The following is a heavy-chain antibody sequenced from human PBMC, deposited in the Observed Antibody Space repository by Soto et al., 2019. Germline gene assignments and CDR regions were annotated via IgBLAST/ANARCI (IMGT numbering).Heavy chain of an antibody. CDR3: ARVGDPGPVLRYFDWLPPDYYYYCMDV. J-gene: IGHJ6*02. CDR1: GYSISSGYY. D-gene: IGHD3-9*01. CDR2: IYHRGST. V-gene: IGHV4-38-2*01. Sequence: SETLSLTCAVSGYSISSGYYWGWIRQPPGKGLEWIGSIYHRGSTYYNPSLKSRVTISVDTSKNQFSLKLSSATAADTAVYYCARVGDPGPVLRYFDWLPPDYYYYCMDVWGQGTTVTVSS.